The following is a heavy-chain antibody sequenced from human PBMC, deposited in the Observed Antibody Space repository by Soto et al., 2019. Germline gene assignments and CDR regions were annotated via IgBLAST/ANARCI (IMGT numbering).Heavy chain of an antibody. Sequence: SGPTLVNPTETLTLTCTVSGLSLTNGRLGVSWIRQPPGKALEWLAHIFSNDDKSYSTSLKSRLTISKDISRRQVVLTMTNMEPVDSATYYCALIKDCSRTDCYLASFDPWGQGTLVTVSS. CDR3: ALIKDCSRTDCYLASFDP. D-gene: IGHD2-2*01. V-gene: IGHV2-26*01. CDR2: IFSNDDK. J-gene: IGHJ5*02. CDR1: GLSLTNGRLG.